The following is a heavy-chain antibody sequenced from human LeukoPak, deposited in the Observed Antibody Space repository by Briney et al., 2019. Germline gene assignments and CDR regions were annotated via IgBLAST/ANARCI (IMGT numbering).Heavy chain of an antibody. V-gene: IGHV3-48*04. CDR3: ARSTYYYDSTFDY. CDR1: GFTFNSYS. J-gene: IGHJ4*02. D-gene: IGHD3-22*01. CDR2: ISSSSRNI. Sequence: GGSLRLSCAASGFTFNSYSMNWVRQAPGKGLEWVSYISSSSRNIYYGDSVKGRFTISRDNAKNSLYLQMDSLRAEDTAVYYCARSTYYYDSTFDYWGQGTLVTVSS.